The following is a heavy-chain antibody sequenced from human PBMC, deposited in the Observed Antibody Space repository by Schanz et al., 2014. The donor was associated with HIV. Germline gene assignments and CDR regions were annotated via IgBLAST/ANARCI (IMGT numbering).Heavy chain of an antibody. CDR1: GFNVSRSY. Sequence: EVQLAETGGGLIQPGGSLRLSCVASGFNVSRSYISWVRQAPGKGLEWVSAISGSSITYSADSVKGRFTISRDNSKNTLYLQMNSLRAEDTAVYYCALSRPSGYGGSWYFDLWGRGTLVAVSS. CDR3: ALSRPSGYGGSWYFDL. V-gene: IGHV3-53*02. J-gene: IGHJ2*01. D-gene: IGHD2-15*01. CDR2: ISGSSIT.